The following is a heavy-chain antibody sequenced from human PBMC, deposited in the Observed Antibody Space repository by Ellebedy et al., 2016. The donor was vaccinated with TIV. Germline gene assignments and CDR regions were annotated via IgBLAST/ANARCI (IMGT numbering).Heavy chain of an antibody. V-gene: IGHV3-53*01. Sequence: PGGSLRLSCAASGFTVSSNYMSRVRQAPGKGLEWVSVIYSGGSTYYADSVKGRFTISRDNSKNTLYLQMNSLRAEDTAVYYCARGGDSSGYYPFQHWGQGTLVTVSS. J-gene: IGHJ1*01. D-gene: IGHD3-22*01. CDR1: GFTVSSNY. CDR3: ARGGDSSGYYPFQH. CDR2: IYSGGST.